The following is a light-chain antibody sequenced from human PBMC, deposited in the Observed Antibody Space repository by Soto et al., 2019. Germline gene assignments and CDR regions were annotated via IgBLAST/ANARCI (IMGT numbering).Light chain of an antibody. Sequence: QSALTQPASVSGSPGQSITISCTGTSSDVGGYNYVSWYQQHPGKAPKLMIYDVSNRPSGVSNRFSGSKSGNTASLTISGLQPEAEADYFCSSYTSSSTLVFGGGTKLTVL. CDR2: DVS. V-gene: IGLV2-14*01. J-gene: IGLJ2*01. CDR3: SSYTSSSTLV. CDR1: SSDVGGYNY.